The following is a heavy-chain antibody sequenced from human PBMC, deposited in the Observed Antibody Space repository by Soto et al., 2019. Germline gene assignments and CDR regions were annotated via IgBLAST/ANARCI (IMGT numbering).Heavy chain of an antibody. D-gene: IGHD1-26*01. CDR2: INPDNGDT. V-gene: IGHV1-18*01. CDR1: GYTFSNFG. J-gene: IGHJ6*03. CDR3: ARGVIVTADLDYSTAV. Sequence: QVQLVQSGAEVKKPGASLKVSCKASGYTFSNFGVSWVRQAPGQGLEWIGWINPDNGDTNYGQKFKGRATMTTDTLTTSAYMEVRGLRSDATVGSCRARGVIVTADLDYSTAVWGEGTTVTFSS.